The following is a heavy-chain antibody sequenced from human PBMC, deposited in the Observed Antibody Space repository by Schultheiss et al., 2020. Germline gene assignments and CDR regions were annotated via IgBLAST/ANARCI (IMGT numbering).Heavy chain of an antibody. Sequence: GESLKISCKGSGYIFTSYWIAWVRQMPGKGLEWMGIIYPGDSDTRYSPSFQGQVTISADKSISTAYLQWSSLKASDTAMYYCARQGPGLQGYYGMDVWGQGTTVTVSS. J-gene: IGHJ6*02. CDR2: IYPGDSDT. CDR3: ARQGPGLQGYYGMDV. V-gene: IGHV5-51*01. CDR1: GYIFTSYW. D-gene: IGHD2-15*01.